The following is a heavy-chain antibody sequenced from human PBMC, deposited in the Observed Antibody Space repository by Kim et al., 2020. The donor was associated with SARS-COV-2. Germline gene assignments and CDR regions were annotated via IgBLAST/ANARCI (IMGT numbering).Heavy chain of an antibody. J-gene: IGHJ4*02. D-gene: IGHD3-10*01. CDR3: ARDRGYYGSGSYYNPLDY. Sequence: QGRVTMTRDTSTSTVYMELSSLRSEDTAVYYCARDRGYYGSGSYYNPLDYWGQGTLVTVSS. V-gene: IGHV1-46*01.